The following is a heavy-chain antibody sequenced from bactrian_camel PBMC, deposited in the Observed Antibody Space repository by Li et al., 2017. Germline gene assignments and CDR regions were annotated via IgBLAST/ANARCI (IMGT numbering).Heavy chain of an antibody. CDR2: IDSDGHA. Sequence: QVQLVESGGGSVQAGGSLRLSCAASRSGANCLAWFRQAPGKEREAVADIDSDGHARYVDSVKGRFTISWDAENTQHLQMNSLKPEDTAIYYCAADFHPCYGRGPLPSVDLPFWGQGTQVTVS. CDR1: RSGANC. V-gene: IGHV3S53*01. D-gene: IGHD3*01. CDR3: AADFHPCYGRGPLPSVDLPF. J-gene: IGHJ4*01.